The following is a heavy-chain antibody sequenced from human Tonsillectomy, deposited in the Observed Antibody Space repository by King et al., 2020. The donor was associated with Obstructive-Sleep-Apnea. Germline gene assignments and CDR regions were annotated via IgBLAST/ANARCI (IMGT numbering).Heavy chain of an antibody. D-gene: IGHD4-17*01. J-gene: IGHJ2*01. V-gene: IGHV3-48*01. CDR3: ARLVDDYGDYVNWYFDL. Sequence: VQLVESGGGLVQPGGSLRLSCVASGFTFRTQSMTWVRQAPGKGLEWVSYISRDSSTIYYADSVKGRFTISRDNAKNSLYLQMSSLRAADTAVYYCARLVDDYGDYVNWYFDLWGRGTWVTVSS. CDR2: ISRDSSTI. CDR1: GFTFRTQS.